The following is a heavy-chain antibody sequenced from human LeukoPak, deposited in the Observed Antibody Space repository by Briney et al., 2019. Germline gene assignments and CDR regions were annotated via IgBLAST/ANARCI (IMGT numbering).Heavy chain of an antibody. J-gene: IGHJ4*02. Sequence: GGSLRLSCATSGFTFSNYGMSWVRQAPGQGLEWVSFISGSGGNTHYADSVKGRFTISRDNSKNTLYLQMNSLRAEDTAVYYCAKELRIGPRRAQFDYWGQGTLVTVSS. CDR3: AKELRIGPRRAQFDY. CDR1: GFTFSNYG. D-gene: IGHD2-15*01. CDR2: ISGSGGNT. V-gene: IGHV3-23*01.